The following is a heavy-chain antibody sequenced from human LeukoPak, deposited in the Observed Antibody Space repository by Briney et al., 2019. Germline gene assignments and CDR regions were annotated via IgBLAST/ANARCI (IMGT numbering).Heavy chain of an antibody. CDR3: AKASSHRPWGPLDY. CDR1: GFTLSNYA. J-gene: IGHJ4*02. V-gene: IGHV3-9*01. Sequence: GGPLKPSCPPSGFTLSNYAMHWARQPQGKGLEWVSAIDWNSGMIDYADSVEGRFTISRDNAKRSLYLQMSNLRVEDTAFYYCAKASSHRPWGPLDYWGRGSLVTVSS. D-gene: IGHD7-27*01. CDR2: IDWNSGMI.